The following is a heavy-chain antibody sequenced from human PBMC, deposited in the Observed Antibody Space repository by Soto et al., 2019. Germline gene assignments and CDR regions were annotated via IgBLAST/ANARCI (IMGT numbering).Heavy chain of an antibody. CDR3: ARAATAVELPYDY. D-gene: IGHD1-7*01. V-gene: IGHV1-46*01. CDR1: GYTLTNYD. Sequence: QVQLVQSGAEVKKPGASVKVSCKASGYTLTNYDMHWVRQAPGQGLEWMGIFNPRGGSTSLAQKFQGRVTMNWDTSTTTVYMEVSSLTSEDTAVYYCARAATAVELPYDYWGQGTLVTVSS. J-gene: IGHJ4*02. CDR2: FNPRGGST.